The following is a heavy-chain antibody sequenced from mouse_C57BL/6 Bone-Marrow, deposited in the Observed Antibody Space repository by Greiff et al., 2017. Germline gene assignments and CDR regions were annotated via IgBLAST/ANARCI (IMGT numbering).Heavy chain of an antibody. CDR1: GYTFTSYG. D-gene: IGHD2-5*01. CDR3: ARRDCSNHSRWYFDV. J-gene: IGHJ1*03. CDR2: IYPRSGNT. V-gene: IGHV1-81*01. Sequence: QVQLKQSGAELARPGASVKLSCKASGYTFTSYGISWVKQRTGQGLEWIGEIYPRSGNTYYNEKFKGKATLTADKSSSTAYMELHSLSSEDSAVYFCARRDCSNHSRWYFDVGGTGTTVTVSS.